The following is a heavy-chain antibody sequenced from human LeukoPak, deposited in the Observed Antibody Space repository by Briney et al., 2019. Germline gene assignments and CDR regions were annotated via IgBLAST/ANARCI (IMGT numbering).Heavy chain of an antibody. CDR3: ARHQGTQGYGMDV. J-gene: IGHJ6*02. CDR2: IYYSGST. D-gene: IGHD1-1*01. V-gene: IGHV4-31*03. CDR1: GGSISSGGYY. Sequence: SETLPLTCSVSGGSISSGGYYWSWIRQHPGKGLEWIRYIYYSGSTYYNPSLKSRVTISVDTSKNQFSLKLSSVTAADTAVYYCARHQGTQGYGMDVWGQGTTVTVSS.